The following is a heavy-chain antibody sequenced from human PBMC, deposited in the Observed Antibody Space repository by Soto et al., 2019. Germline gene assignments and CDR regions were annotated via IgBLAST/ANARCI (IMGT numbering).Heavy chain of an antibody. CDR1: GFIFDNHA. CDR3: VKEGGMKYFDF. Sequence: EVQLVESGGGLVQPGRSLRLSCTASGFIFDNHAMHWVRQAPGKGLEWVAGVTWNSVATGYADSVKGRFTISRDNAKNSQYLQMNSLSEEDTAVYFCVKEGGMKYFDFWGRGTVVTVSS. V-gene: IGHV3-9*01. D-gene: IGHD3-16*01. CDR2: VTWNSVAT. J-gene: IGHJ2*01.